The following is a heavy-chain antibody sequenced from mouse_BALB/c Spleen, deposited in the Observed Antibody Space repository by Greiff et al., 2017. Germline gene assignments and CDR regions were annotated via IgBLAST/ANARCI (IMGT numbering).Heavy chain of an antibody. CDR1: GFNIKDTY. D-gene: IGHD1-2*01. CDR2: IDPANGNT. J-gene: IGHJ4*01. V-gene: IGHV14-3*02. Sequence: EVQLQQSGAELVKPGASVKLSCTASGFNIKDTYMHWVKQRPEQGLEWIGRIDPANGNTKYDPKFQGKATITADTSSNTAYLQLSSLTSEDTAVYYFARATTDTSEYYYAMDYWGQGTSVTVSS. CDR3: ARATTDTSEYYYAMDY.